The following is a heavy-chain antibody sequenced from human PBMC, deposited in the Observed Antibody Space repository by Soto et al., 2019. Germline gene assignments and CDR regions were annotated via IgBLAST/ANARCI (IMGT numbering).Heavy chain of an antibody. D-gene: IGHD1-26*01. V-gene: IGHV1-18*01. CDR3: ARELGGQIVAY. J-gene: IGHJ4*02. Sequence: QVQLVQSGAEVKKPGAIVKVSCKTSGYTFTSYGISWVRQTPGQGLLWMGWISGYNSNTKYAKKVQRRVTMTTHRSTSTAYMELRRLRSHGTAVYYCARELGGQIVAYWGQGALVTVSS. CDR1: GYTFTSYG. CDR2: ISGYNSNT.